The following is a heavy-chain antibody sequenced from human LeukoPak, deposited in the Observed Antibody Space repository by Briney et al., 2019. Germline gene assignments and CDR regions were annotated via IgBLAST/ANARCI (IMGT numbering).Heavy chain of an antibody. J-gene: IGHJ5*02. V-gene: IGHV3-11*01. Sequence: GGSLRLSCAASGFTFSDYYMSWIRQAPGKGLEWVSYISSSGSTIYYADPVKGRFTISRDNAKSSLYLQMNSLKAEDTAVYYCARVAFGSTVGYNWFDPWGQGTLVTVSS. D-gene: IGHD3-16*01. CDR2: ISSSGSTI. CDR3: ARVAFGSTVGYNWFDP. CDR1: GFTFSDYY.